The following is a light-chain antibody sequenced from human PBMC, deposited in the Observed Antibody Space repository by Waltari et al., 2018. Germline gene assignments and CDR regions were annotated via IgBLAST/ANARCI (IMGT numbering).Light chain of an antibody. Sequence: QSALTQPASVSGSPGQSITISCTGTSSYVGGYNYFPWYQHHPGKAPKLIIYDVSRWPSGVSNRFSGSKSGNTASLTISGLQAEDDADYYCSSYAGYSAVVFGGGTKVTVL. CDR3: SSYAGYSAVV. V-gene: IGLV2-14*03. J-gene: IGLJ2*01. CDR2: DVS. CDR1: SSYVGGYNY.